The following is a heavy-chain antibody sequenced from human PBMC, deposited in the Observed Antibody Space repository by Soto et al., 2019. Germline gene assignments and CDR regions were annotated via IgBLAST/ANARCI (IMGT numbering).Heavy chain of an antibody. Sequence: GGSLRLSCAASGFTFSSYGMHWVRQAPGKGLEWVAVIWYDGSNKYYADSVKGRFTISRDNSKNTLYLQMNSLRAEDTAVYYCARDPDYYAFDYWGQGTLVTVSS. J-gene: IGHJ4*02. CDR2: IWYDGSNK. CDR3: ARDPDYYAFDY. D-gene: IGHD3-10*01. V-gene: IGHV3-33*01. CDR1: GFTFSSYG.